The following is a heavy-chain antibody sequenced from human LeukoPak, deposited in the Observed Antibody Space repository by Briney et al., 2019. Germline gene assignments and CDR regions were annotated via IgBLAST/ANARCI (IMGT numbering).Heavy chain of an antibody. CDR1: GGSISSGSYY. D-gene: IGHD3-3*01. Sequence: SQTLSLTCTVSGGSISSGSYYWSWIRQPAGKGLEWIGRIYTSGSTNYNPSLKSRVTISVDTSKNQFSLKLSSVTAADTAVYYCARQGDFWSGYAPSFDYWGQGTLVTVSS. CDR3: ARQGDFWSGYAPSFDY. CDR2: IYTSGST. V-gene: IGHV4-61*02. J-gene: IGHJ4*02.